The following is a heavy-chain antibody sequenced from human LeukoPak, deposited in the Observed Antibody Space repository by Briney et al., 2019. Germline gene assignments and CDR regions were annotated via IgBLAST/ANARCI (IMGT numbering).Heavy chain of an antibody. CDR3: ARLRTLWFGAYYHYYMDV. V-gene: IGHV4-39*01. CDR2: IYYSGST. Sequence: PSETLSLTCTVSGGSISSSSYYWGWIRQPPGKGLEWIGRIYYSGSTYYNPSLKSRVTISVDTSKNQFSLKLSSVTAADTAVYYCARLRTLWFGAYYHYYMDVWGKGTTVTVSS. D-gene: IGHD3-10*01. J-gene: IGHJ6*03. CDR1: GGSISSSSYY.